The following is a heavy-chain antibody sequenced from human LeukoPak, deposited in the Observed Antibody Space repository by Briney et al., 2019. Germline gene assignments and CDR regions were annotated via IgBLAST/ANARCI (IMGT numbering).Heavy chain of an antibody. CDR1: GFTFSRYA. D-gene: IGHD3-22*01. V-gene: IGHV3-23*01. Sequence: GGSLRLSCAASGFTFSRYAMSWVRQAPGKGMEWVSGISGSGGSGGSTYYADSVKGRFTISRDNAKNSLYLQMNSLRAEDTAVYYCARRDYYDSSGYDYWGQGTLVTVSS. J-gene: IGHJ4*02. CDR2: ISGSGGSGGST. CDR3: ARRDYYDSSGYDY.